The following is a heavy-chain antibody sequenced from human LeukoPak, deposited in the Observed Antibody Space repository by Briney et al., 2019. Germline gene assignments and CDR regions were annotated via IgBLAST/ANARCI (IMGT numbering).Heavy chain of an antibody. CDR3: ARAVEEYDILTGYYAIFDY. J-gene: IGHJ4*02. CDR2: INPNSGGT. D-gene: IGHD3-9*01. CDR1: GYTFTGYY. Sequence: GSVKVSCKASGYTFTGYYMHWVRQAPGQGLEWMGWINPNSGGTNYAQKFQGRVTMTRDTSISTAYMELSRLRSDDTAVYYCARAVEEYDILTGYYAIFDYWGQGTLVTVSS. V-gene: IGHV1-2*02.